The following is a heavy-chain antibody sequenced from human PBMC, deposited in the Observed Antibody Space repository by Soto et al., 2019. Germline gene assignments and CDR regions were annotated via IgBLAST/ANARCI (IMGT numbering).Heavy chain of an antibody. D-gene: IGHD2-2*01. CDR2: INPNSGGT. CDR1: GYTFTGYY. Sequence: ASVKVSCKASGYTFTGYYMHWVRQAPGQGLEWMGWINPNSGGTNYAQKFQGWVTMTRDTSISTAYMELSRLRSDDTAVYYCARDSSANGLGAFDIWGQGTMVTVSS. V-gene: IGHV1-2*04. CDR3: ARDSSANGLGAFDI. J-gene: IGHJ3*02.